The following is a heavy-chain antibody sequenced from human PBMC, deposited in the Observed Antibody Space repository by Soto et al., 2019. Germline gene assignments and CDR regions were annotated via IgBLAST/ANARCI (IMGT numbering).Heavy chain of an antibody. D-gene: IGHD4-17*01. Sequence: ASVKVSCKASGYTFTSYAMHWVRQAPGQRLEWMGWINAGNGNTKYSQKFQGRVTITRDTSASTAYMGLSSLRSEDTAVYYCASGLRWSSLYDYWGQGTLVTVSS. V-gene: IGHV1-3*01. CDR3: ASGLRWSSLYDY. CDR2: INAGNGNT. CDR1: GYTFTSYA. J-gene: IGHJ4*02.